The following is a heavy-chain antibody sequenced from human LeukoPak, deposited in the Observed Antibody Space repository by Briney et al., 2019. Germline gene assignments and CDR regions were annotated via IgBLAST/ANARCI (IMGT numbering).Heavy chain of an antibody. CDR1: GYSFTSYW. V-gene: IGHV5-51*01. CDR3: ATQGAAAAGDDAFDI. CDR2: IYPGDSNT. Sequence: GESLKISCKGSGYSFTSYWIGWVRQMPGKGLEWMGIIYPGDSNTRYSPSFQGQVTISADKSIDTAYLQWSSLKAPDTAIYYCATQGAAAAGDDAFDIWGQGTMVTVSS. D-gene: IGHD6-13*01. J-gene: IGHJ3*02.